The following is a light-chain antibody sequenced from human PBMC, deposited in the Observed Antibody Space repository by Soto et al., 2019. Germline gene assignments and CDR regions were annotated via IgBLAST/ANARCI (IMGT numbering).Light chain of an antibody. J-gene: IGLJ3*02. CDR2: EVS. Sequence: QSVLTQPASVSGSPGQSITISCTGNSSDVGGYNYVSWYQQHPGKAPKLMIYEVSNRPSGVSNRFSGSKSGNKASLTISGLQPEDVADYYCSSYTPSITWVFGGGPQRTVL. CDR1: SSDVGGYNY. V-gene: IGLV2-14*01. CDR3: SSYTPSITWV.